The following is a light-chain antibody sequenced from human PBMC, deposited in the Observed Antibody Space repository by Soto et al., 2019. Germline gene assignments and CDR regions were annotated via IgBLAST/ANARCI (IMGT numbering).Light chain of an antibody. CDR2: DAS. CDR3: QQSNNWHKT. J-gene: IGKJ1*01. V-gene: IGKV3-15*01. Sequence: EIVMTQSPDTLSVSPGETATLSCRASQSVGSNLAWYQQKPGQAPRLLISDASTRAAGLPARFSGSGSGTEFTLTISSLQSEDFAGYYWQQSNNWHKTFGQGTKVEIK. CDR1: QSVGSN.